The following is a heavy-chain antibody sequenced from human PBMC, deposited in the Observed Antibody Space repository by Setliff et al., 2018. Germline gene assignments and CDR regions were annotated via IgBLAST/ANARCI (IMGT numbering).Heavy chain of an antibody. CDR2: IGHTGSI. V-gene: IGHV4-38-2*02. CDR3: ARDLGHGGDSDY. D-gene: IGHD2-21*02. Sequence: SETLSLTCTVSGYSISSGYIWGWIRQPPGKGLEWVGNIGHTGSINYNPSLKSRLTISRDTSKNQVSLKLNSVTATDTAVYYCARDLGHGGDSDYWGQGIRVTVSS. J-gene: IGHJ4*02. CDR1: GYSISSGYI.